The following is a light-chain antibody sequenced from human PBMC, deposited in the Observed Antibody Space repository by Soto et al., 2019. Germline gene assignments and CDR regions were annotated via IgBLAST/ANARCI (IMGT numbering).Light chain of an antibody. CDR2: WAS. CDR3: QQYSSTWT. Sequence: DIVLTQSPDSLAVSLGERATINCKSSQSVLYSSNNKNYLAWYQQKPGQPPKLLIYWASTRESGVPDRFSGSGYGTDFNLTISSLQAEDVAVYYCQQYSSTWTFGQGTKVEIK. J-gene: IGKJ1*01. V-gene: IGKV4-1*01. CDR1: QSVLYSSNNKNY.